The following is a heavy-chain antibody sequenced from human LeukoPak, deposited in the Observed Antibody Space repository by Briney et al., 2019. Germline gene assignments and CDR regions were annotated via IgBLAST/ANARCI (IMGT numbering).Heavy chain of an antibody. CDR1: GGSFSGYY. J-gene: IGHJ1*01. CDR2: IYYSGNT. Sequence: SETLSLTCAVYGGSFSGYYWSWIRQPPGKGLEWIGYIYYSGNTNYNPSLKSRVTLSIDTSKNQFSLRLTSVTAADTAVYYCARSLDRSGWYFGVNWGQGTLVTVSS. CDR3: ARSLDRSGWYFGVN. D-gene: IGHD6-19*01. V-gene: IGHV4-59*01.